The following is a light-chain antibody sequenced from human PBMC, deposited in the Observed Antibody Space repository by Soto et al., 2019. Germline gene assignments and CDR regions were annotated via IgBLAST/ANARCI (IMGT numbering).Light chain of an antibody. J-gene: IGLJ3*02. CDR3: AAWDDRLNGQGV. CDR1: SSNIGSNT. Sequence: QSVLTQPPSASGTPGQRVTIPCSGSSSNIGSNTLSWYQQLPGTAPKLLIYSNNQRPSWVPDRFSGSKSGTSASLAISELQSEDEADYYCAAWDDRLNGQGVFGGGTQLTVL. V-gene: IGLV1-44*01. CDR2: SNN.